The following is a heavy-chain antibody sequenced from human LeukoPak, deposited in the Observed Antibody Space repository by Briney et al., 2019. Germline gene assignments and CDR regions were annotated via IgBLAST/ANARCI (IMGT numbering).Heavy chain of an antibody. CDR3: ARAPAADPSGEFDP. CDR2: ISAYNGNT. D-gene: IGHD2-2*01. CDR1: GYTFTSYG. V-gene: IGHV1-18*01. J-gene: IGHJ5*02. Sequence: AASVKVSCKASGYTFTSYGISWVRQAPGQGLEWMGWISAYNGNTNYAQKLQGRVTMTRDTSISTAYMELSRLRSDDTAVYYCARAPAADPSGEFDPWGQGTLVTVSS.